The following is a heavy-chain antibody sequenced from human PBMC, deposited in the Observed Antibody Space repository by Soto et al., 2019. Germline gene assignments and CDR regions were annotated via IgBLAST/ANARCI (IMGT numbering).Heavy chain of an antibody. CDR3: VKGDEFWSGFSVTYSFYMDV. D-gene: IGHD3-3*01. CDR1: GFSFSTYA. V-gene: IGHV3-23*01. CDR2: LSGSGGST. J-gene: IGHJ6*03. Sequence: EVQLLESGGGLVQPGGSLRLSCGASGFSFSTYAMNWVRQAPGKGLEWVSGLSGSGGSTYYANSVKGRFAISRDNSRDILYLQMNSLRAEDTAVYYCVKGDEFWSGFSVTYSFYMDVWGKGTTVTISS.